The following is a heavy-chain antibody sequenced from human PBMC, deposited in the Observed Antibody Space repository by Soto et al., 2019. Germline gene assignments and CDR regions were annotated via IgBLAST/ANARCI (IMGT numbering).Heavy chain of an antibody. Sequence: QVQLVQSGAEVKKPGASVKVSCKASGYTFTSYGISWVRQAPGRGLEWMGWISAYNGNTNYAQKLQGRVTMTTDTSTSTAYMELRSLRSDDTAVYYCARVDDILTGYYWSYYMDVWGKGTTVTVSS. V-gene: IGHV1-18*01. CDR2: ISAYNGNT. D-gene: IGHD3-9*01. CDR1: GYTFTSYG. J-gene: IGHJ6*03. CDR3: ARVDDILTGYYWSYYMDV.